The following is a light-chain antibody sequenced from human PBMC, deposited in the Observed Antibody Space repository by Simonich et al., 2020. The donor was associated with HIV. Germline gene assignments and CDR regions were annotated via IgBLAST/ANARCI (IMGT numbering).Light chain of an antibody. J-gene: IGLJ2*01. V-gene: IGLV3-19*01. CDR3: NSRDSSGNQV. Sequence: SSELTQDPAVSVALGQTVRITCQGDSLRNFYASWYQQNPGQAPGLVIYGKNNRPSGIPDLFSGSSSGNTASLTITGAQAEDEADYYCNSRDSSGNQVFGGGTKVTVL. CDR1: SLRNFY. CDR2: GKN.